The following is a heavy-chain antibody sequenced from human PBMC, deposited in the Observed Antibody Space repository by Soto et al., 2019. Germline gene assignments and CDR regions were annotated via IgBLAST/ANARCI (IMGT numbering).Heavy chain of an antibody. CDR1: GFTFSSYG. CDR3: ASPSSTVTSDYYGMDV. Sequence: QVQLVESGGGVVQPGRSLRLSCAASGFTFSSYGMHWVRQAPGKGLEWVAVVWYDGRKNYYADSVKGRFTISRDNSKNILYLQMNSLRAEDTAVYYCASPSSTVTSDYYGMDVWGQGTTVTVSS. V-gene: IGHV3-33*01. D-gene: IGHD4-17*01. CDR2: VWYDGRKN. J-gene: IGHJ6*02.